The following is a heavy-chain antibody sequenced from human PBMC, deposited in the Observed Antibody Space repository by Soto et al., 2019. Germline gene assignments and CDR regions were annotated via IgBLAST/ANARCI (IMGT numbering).Heavy chain of an antibody. D-gene: IGHD3-22*01. CDR1: GDSVSSNSVT. V-gene: IGHV6-1*01. Sequence: SQTLSLTCAISGDSVSSNSVTWNWLRQSPSRGLEWLGRTYYRSKWYNHYAISVKRRTTINPDTSKSRFSLQLNSVTPDDTAVYYCARSGYFASSEKSFGLDVWGRGTSVTVSS. J-gene: IGHJ6*02. CDR2: TYYRSKWYN. CDR3: ARSGYFASSEKSFGLDV.